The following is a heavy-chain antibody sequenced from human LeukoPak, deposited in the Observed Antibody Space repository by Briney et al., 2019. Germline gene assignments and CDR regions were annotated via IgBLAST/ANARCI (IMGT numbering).Heavy chain of an antibody. V-gene: IGHV3-74*01. Sequence: QPGGSLRLSCAASGFSFSRSWMHWVRQAPGKRLVWVSRLNSDGSSTTYADSVKGRFTISRDNAKNTLYLQMNTLRAEDTAVYYCARVAYSSSWYVDYWGQGTLVTVSS. J-gene: IGHJ4*02. CDR2: LNSDGSST. CDR1: GFSFSRSW. CDR3: ARVAYSSSWYVDY. D-gene: IGHD6-13*01.